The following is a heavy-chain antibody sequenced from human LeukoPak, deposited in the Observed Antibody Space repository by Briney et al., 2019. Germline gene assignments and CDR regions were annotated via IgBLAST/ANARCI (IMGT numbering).Heavy chain of an antibody. CDR2: FDPEDGET. CDR3: ATDSSGYLYFDY. V-gene: IGHV1-24*01. CDR1: GYTLTELS. D-gene: IGHD3-22*01. Sequence: ASVKVSCRVSGYTLTELSMHWVRQAPGKGLEWMGGFDPEDGETIHAQKFQGRVTMTEDTSTDTAYMELSSLRSEDTAVYYCATDSSGYLYFDYWGQGTLVTVSS. J-gene: IGHJ4*02.